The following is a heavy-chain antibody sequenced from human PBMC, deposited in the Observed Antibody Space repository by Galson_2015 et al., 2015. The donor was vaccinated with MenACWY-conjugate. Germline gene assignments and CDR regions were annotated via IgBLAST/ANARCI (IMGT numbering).Heavy chain of an antibody. J-gene: IGHJ4*02. CDR3: ARDLEVGATGEFGY. CDR1: GFTFNTYT. Sequence: SLRLSCAASGFTFNTYTMNWVRQAPGKGLEWVSSITSSSSYIYFADSVKGRFTISRDNAKNSLYLQMNSLRAEDTAVYYCARDLEVGATGEFGYWGQGTLVTVSS. V-gene: IGHV3-21*01. D-gene: IGHD4/OR15-4a*01. CDR2: ITSSSSYI.